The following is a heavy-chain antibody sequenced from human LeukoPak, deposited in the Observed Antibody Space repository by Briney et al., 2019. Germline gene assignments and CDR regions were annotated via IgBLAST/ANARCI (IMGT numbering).Heavy chain of an antibody. J-gene: IGHJ3*02. CDR2: VYYSGST. CDR1: GGSISSSSYY. D-gene: IGHD3-10*01. CDR3: ARSSGHLYGYAFDI. V-gene: IGHV4-39*01. Sequence: SETLSLTCTVSGGSISSSSYYWGWIRQPPGKGLEWIGSVYYSGSTYYSPSLKSRITISVDTSKNQFSLKLSSVTAADTAVYYCARSSGHLYGYAFDIWGQGTMVTVSS.